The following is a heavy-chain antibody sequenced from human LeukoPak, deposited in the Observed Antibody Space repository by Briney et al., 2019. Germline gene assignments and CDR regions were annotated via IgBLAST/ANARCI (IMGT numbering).Heavy chain of an antibody. Sequence: TSETLSLTCVVSGDSVSSTNYYWGWIRQPPGKGLEWIGTTHYSGNTYYNPSLKSRVTISLDTSKNQFSLRLNSVTAADTAVYYCAREGAYRTYGDYSPFDFWGQGTLVTVSS. CDR2: THYSGNT. CDR3: AREGAYRTYGDYSPFDF. V-gene: IGHV4-39*07. J-gene: IGHJ5*01. CDR1: GDSVSSTNYY. D-gene: IGHD4-17*01.